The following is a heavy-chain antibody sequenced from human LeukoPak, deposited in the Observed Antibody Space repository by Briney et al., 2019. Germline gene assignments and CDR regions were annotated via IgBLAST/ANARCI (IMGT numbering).Heavy chain of an antibody. D-gene: IGHD3-10*01. CDR2: MPGSGVGT. V-gene: IGHV3-23*01. J-gene: IGHJ3*02. Sequence: PGGCLRLSCAASAFTFSSYAMSWVRQAPGKGLEWVSAMPGSGVGTYYADSVKGRFTIARDNSKNTLYLQMNSLRADDTAVYYCARDLEGYHYGSGTWAFDIWGQGTMVTVS. CDR1: AFTFSSYA. CDR3: ARDLEGYHYGSGTWAFDI.